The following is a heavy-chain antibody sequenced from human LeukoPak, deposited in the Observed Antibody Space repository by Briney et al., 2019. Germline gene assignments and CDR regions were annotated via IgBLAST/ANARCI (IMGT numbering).Heavy chain of an antibody. V-gene: IGHV3-48*02. CDR1: GFTFSTFS. CDR2: IGRTSTAI. CDR3: PRDYAYAFDI. D-gene: IGHD2-2*01. Sequence: PGGSLRLSCAASGFTFSTFSINWVRQAPGKGLEWISYIGRTSTAIQYADSVKGRFTISRDNARNSLYLQMNNRRDEDAAIYYCPRDYAYAFDIWGQGTMVTVSS. J-gene: IGHJ3*02.